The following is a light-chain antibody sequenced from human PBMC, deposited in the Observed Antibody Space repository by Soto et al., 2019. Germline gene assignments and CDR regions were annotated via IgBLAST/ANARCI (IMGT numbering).Light chain of an antibody. Sequence: QSVLTQPRSVSGSPGQSVTISCTGTSSDVGGYNYVSWYQQHPGEAPKLMIYDVSKRPSGVPDRSSGSKSGNTASLTISGLQAEDEADYYCCSYAGSYTFVFGTGTKVTVL. CDR2: DVS. CDR1: SSDVGGYNY. V-gene: IGLV2-11*01. J-gene: IGLJ1*01. CDR3: CSYAGSYTFV.